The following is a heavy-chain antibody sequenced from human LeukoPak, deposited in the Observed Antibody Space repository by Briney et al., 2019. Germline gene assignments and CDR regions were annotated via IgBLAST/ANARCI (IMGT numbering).Heavy chain of an antibody. Sequence: SETLSLTCAVSGYSISSGYYWGWIRPPPGMGLEWIGSIYHSGSTYYNPSLKSRVTISVDTSKNQFSLKLSSVTAADTAVYYCARVLETNWFDPWGQGTLVTVSS. V-gene: IGHV4-38-2*01. CDR3: ARVLETNWFDP. D-gene: IGHD1-1*01. CDR1: GYSISSGYY. J-gene: IGHJ5*02. CDR2: IYHSGST.